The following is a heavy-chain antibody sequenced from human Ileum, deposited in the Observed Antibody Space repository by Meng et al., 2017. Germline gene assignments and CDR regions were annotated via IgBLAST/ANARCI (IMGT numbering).Heavy chain of an antibody. D-gene: IGHD5-24*01. CDR1: GGTLSSAGYY. V-gene: IGHV4-31*03. CDR3: ARDVMGIRDGAVEDY. J-gene: IGHJ4*02. CDR2: IFYTGTT. Sequence: QVQLQESGPGLVKPSQTLSLTCTVSGGTLSSAGYYWSWICQFPGKGLEWIGFIFYTGTTYYNPSLESRVTISVDTSKNQYYLKMNSVTAADTAVYYCARDVMGIRDGAVEDYWGQGTLVTVSS.